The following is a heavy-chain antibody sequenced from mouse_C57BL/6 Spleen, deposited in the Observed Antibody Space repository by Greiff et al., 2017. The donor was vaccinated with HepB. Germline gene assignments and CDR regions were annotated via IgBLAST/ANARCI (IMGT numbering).Heavy chain of an antibody. Sequence: VKLMESGPGLVQPSQSLSITCTVSGFSLTSYGVHWVRQSPGKGLEWLGVIWSGGSTDYNAAFISRLSISKDNSKSQVFFKMNSLQADDTAIYYCARKGDDYDGYYYAMDYWGQGTSFTVSS. J-gene: IGHJ4*01. D-gene: IGHD2-4*01. CDR2: IWSGGST. CDR1: GFSLTSYG. V-gene: IGHV2-2*01. CDR3: ARKGDDYDGYYYAMDY.